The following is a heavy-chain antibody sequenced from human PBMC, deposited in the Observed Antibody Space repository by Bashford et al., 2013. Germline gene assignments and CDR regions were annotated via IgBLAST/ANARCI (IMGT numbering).Heavy chain of an antibody. V-gene: IGHV4-39*01. D-gene: IGHD6-19*01. Sequence: ETLSLTCTVSGGSISGSGYYWGWIRQPPGKGLEWIASISHTGTTYYNPSLKSRVTISVDTSKNQFSLKLTSVTAADTAVYYCARSRHNSGGPFAYWGQGTLVTVSS. CDR2: ISHTGTT. CDR3: ARSRHNSGGPFAY. J-gene: IGHJ4*02. CDR1: GGSISGSGYY.